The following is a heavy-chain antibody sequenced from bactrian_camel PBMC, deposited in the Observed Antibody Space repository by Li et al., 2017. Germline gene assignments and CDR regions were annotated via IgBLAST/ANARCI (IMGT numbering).Heavy chain of an antibody. CDR2: IRHDGSSA. V-gene: IGHV3S40*01. Sequence: VQLVESGGGSVQPGGSLRLTCLFSGSLFSNYDMSWLRQAPGKGFEWVSGIRHDGSSAYYADSVKGRFAISRDNAKNTMYLQMVGLKTEDMAVYYCAAGLLADHGLGQGTQVTVS. D-gene: IGHD5*01. J-gene: IGHJ4*01. CDR1: GSLFSNYD.